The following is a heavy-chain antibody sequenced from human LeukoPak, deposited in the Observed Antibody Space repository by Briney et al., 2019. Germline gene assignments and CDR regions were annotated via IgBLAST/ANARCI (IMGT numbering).Heavy chain of an antibody. D-gene: IGHD3-22*01. J-gene: IGHJ4*02. Sequence: ASVKVSCKASGYTFTSYGISWVRQAPGQGLEWMGWISAYNGNTNYAQKLQGRVTMTTDTSTSTAHMELRSLRSDDTAVYYCATMYYYDSSGYYPFDYWGQGTLVTVSS. CDR2: ISAYNGNT. CDR1: GYTFTSYG. CDR3: ATMYYYDSSGYYPFDY. V-gene: IGHV1-18*01.